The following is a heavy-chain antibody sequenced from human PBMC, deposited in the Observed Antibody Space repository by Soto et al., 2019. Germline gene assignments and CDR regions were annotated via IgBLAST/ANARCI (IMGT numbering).Heavy chain of an antibody. V-gene: IGHV4-30-4*01. CDR1: GGSISSGDYY. J-gene: IGHJ4*02. D-gene: IGHD3-10*01. CDR2: IYYSVST. CDR3: ARGKDGRFGESPHFDY. Sequence: SETLSLTCTVSGGSISSGDYYCSWIRQPPGKGLEWIGYIYYSVSTYYNPPLKSRVTISVDTSKNQFSLKLSSVTAADTAVYYCARGKDGRFGESPHFDYWGQGTRVTVSS.